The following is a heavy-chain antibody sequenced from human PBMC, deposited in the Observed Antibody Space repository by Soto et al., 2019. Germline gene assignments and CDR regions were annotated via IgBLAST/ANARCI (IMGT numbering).Heavy chain of an antibody. V-gene: IGHV3-30-3*01. J-gene: IGHJ6*02. D-gene: IGHD2-15*01. Sequence: QVQLVESGGGVVQPGRSLRLSCAASGFTFSSYAMHWVRQAPGKGLEWVAVISYDGSNKYYADSVKGRFTISRDNSKNTLYLQMNSLRAEDTAVYYCARMASFYCSGGSCYPTYGMDVGGQGTTVTVSS. CDR2: ISYDGSNK. CDR1: GFTFSSYA. CDR3: ARMASFYCSGGSCYPTYGMDV.